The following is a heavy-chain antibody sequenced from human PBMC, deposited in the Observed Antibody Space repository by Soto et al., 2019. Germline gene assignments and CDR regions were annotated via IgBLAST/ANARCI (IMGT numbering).Heavy chain of an antibody. D-gene: IGHD2-15*01. Sequence: ASVKVSCKASGYTFTGYYMRWVRQAPGQGLEWMGWINPNSGGTNYAQKFQGWVTMTRDTSISTAYMELSRLRSDDTAVYYCARDWMIGYCSGGSCYGMDVWDQGTTVTVSS. CDR2: INPNSGGT. V-gene: IGHV1-2*04. CDR1: GYTFTGYY. CDR3: ARDWMIGYCSGGSCYGMDV. J-gene: IGHJ6*02.